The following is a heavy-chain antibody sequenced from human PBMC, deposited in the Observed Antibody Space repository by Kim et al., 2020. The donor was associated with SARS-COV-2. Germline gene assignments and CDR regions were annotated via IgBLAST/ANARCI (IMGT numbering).Heavy chain of an antibody. V-gene: IGHV1-2*02. D-gene: IGHD2-2*01. CDR3: ASSVVPAARFVDYGMDV. J-gene: IGHJ6*02. CDR2: INPNSGGT. Sequence: ASVKVSCKASGYTFTGYYMHWVRQAPGQGLEWMGWINPNSGGTNYAQKFQGRVTMTRDTSISTAYMELSRLRSDDTAVYYCASSVVPAARFVDYGMDVWGQGTTVTVSS. CDR1: GYTFTGYY.